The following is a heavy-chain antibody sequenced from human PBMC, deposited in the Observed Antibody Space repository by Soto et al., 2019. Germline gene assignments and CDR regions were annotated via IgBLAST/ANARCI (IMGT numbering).Heavy chain of an antibody. J-gene: IGHJ6*02. Sequence: QVQLVQSGAEVKKPGASVKVSCKASGYTFTSYDLNWVRQATGKGLEWMGWMNPNSGNTGDAQKFQGRVTMTSNTSITTAYMEMSSMRSEDTTVEYCAREMTTRCMDVWGQGTTVTVSS. CDR1: GYTFTSYD. V-gene: IGHV1-8*01. CDR2: MNPNSGNT. D-gene: IGHD1-1*01. CDR3: AREMTTRCMDV.